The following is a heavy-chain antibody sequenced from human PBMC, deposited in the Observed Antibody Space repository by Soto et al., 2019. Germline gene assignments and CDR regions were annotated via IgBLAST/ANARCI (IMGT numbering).Heavy chain of an antibody. J-gene: IGHJ3*02. V-gene: IGHV3-30-3*01. D-gene: IGHD2-21*01. Sequence: QVQLVESGGGVVQPGRSLRLSCAASGFTFSSYAMHWVRQAPGKGLEWVAVISYDGSNKYYADSVKGRFTISRDNSKNTVYLQMNSLRAEDTAVYYCAKEGAKGDLAFDIWGQGTMVTVSS. CDR3: AKEGAKGDLAFDI. CDR1: GFTFSSYA. CDR2: ISYDGSNK.